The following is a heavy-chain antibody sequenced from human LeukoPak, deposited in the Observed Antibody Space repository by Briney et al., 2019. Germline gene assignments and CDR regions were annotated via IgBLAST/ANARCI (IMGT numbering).Heavy chain of an antibody. CDR3: ARGLGCSGTSCYRSGPVFDY. J-gene: IGHJ4*02. CDR1: GGTFSSYA. D-gene: IGHD2-2*01. Sequence: GASVKVSCKASGGTFSSYAISWVRQAPGQGLEWMGWISAYNGNTNYAQKLQGRVTMTTDTSTSTAYMELRSLRSDDTAVYYCARGLGCSGTSCYRSGPVFDYWGQGTLVTVSS. V-gene: IGHV1-18*01. CDR2: ISAYNGNT.